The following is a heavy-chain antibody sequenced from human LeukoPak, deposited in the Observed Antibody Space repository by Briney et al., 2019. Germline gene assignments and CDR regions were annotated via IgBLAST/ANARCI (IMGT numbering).Heavy chain of an antibody. CDR2: MNPNSGNT. D-gene: IGHD6-13*01. CDR1: GYTFTSYD. V-gene: IGHV1-8*03. CDR3: ARLHSSSWHLYYFDY. Sequence: GASVKVSCKASGYTFTSYDINWVRQATGQGLEWMGWMNPNSGNTGYAQKFQGRVTITRNTSISTAYMELSSLRSEDTAVYYCARLHSSSWHLYYFDYWGQGTLVTVSS. J-gene: IGHJ4*02.